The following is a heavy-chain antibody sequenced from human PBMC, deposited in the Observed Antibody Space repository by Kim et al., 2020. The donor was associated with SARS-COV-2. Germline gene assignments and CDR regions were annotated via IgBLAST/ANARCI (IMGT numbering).Heavy chain of an antibody. CDR1: GYTFTSYA. CDR3: ARGVRYCSSTSCYATIAAAGTAEAFDI. D-gene: IGHD2-2*01. V-gene: IGHV1-3*01. CDR2: INAGNGNT. Sequence: ASVKVSCKASGYTFTSYAMHWVRQAPGQRLEWMGWINAGNGNTKYSQKFQGRVTITRDTSASTAYMELSSLRSEDTAVYYCARGVRYCSSTSCYATIAAAGTAEAFDIWGQGTMVTVSS. J-gene: IGHJ3*02.